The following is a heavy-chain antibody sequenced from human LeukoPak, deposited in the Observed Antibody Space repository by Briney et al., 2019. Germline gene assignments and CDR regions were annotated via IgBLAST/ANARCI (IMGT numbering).Heavy chain of an antibody. CDR1: GGSISSYY. J-gene: IGHJ4*02. CDR3: ARGPPTLDTAIDQ. Sequence: SETLSLTCTVSGGSISSYYWSWIRQPPGKGLEWIGYIYYSGSTNYNPSLKGRVTISVDTSKNQFSLKLSSVTAADTAVYYCARGPPTLDTAIDQWGQGTLVTVSS. D-gene: IGHD5-18*01. V-gene: IGHV4-59*01. CDR2: IYYSGST.